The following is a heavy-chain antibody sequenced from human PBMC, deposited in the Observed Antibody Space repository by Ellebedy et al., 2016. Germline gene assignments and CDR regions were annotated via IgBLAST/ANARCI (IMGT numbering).Heavy chain of an antibody. Sequence: SETLSLXXTVSGDSINSDDYYWSWIRQSPGKGLEWIAYIYYRGITYYNPSLRSRVSMSIDTSKNEFSLQLTSVTAADTAIYYCARRYGSGNSYNWFDAWGRGTLVTVSS. CDR3: ARRYGSGNSYNWFDA. V-gene: IGHV4-30-4*01. CDR2: IYYRGIT. D-gene: IGHD3-10*01. CDR1: GDSINSDDYY. J-gene: IGHJ5*02.